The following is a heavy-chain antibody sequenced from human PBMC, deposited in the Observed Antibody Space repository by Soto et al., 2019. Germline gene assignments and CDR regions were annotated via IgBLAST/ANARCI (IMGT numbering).Heavy chain of an antibody. D-gene: IGHD3-10*01. CDR1: GFTFSSYW. V-gene: IGHV3-7*01. J-gene: IGHJ4*01. Sequence: GGSLRLSCAASGFTFSSYWMSWVRQAPGKGLEWVANIKQDGSEKYYVDSVKGRFTISRDNAKNSLYLQMNSLRAEDTAVYYCARSGWFGELSFGLYYFDYWGHGTLVTVSS. CDR2: IKQDGSEK. CDR3: ARSGWFGELSFGLYYFDY.